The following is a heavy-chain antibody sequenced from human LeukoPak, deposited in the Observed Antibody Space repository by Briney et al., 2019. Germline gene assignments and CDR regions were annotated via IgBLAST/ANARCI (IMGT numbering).Heavy chain of an antibody. J-gene: IGHJ4*02. CDR2: IRYDGSNK. V-gene: IGHV3-30*02. CDR3: AKGAGSGSYYLFDY. D-gene: IGHD3-10*01. Sequence: GGSLRLSCAASGFTFSSHGMHWVRQAPGKGLEWVAFIRYDGSNKYYADSVKGRFTISRGNSKNTLYLQMNSLRAEDTAVYYRAKGAGSGSYYLFDYWGQGTLVTVSS. CDR1: GFTFSSHG.